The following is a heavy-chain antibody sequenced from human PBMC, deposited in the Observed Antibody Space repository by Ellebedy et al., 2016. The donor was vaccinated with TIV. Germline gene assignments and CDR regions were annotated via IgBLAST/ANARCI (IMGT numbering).Heavy chain of an antibody. V-gene: IGHV3-53*01. CDR3: ARGVRGYWDFDY. CDR2: IHSGGSP. D-gene: IGHD3-22*01. CDR1: GFTFSRHP. J-gene: IGHJ4*02. Sequence: GESLKISCAASGFTFSRHPISWVRQAPAKGLEWVSVIHSGGSPGYADSVKGRFTISRDDSKNTLYLQMSSLRAEDTAVYYCARGVRGYWDFDYWGQGALVTVSS.